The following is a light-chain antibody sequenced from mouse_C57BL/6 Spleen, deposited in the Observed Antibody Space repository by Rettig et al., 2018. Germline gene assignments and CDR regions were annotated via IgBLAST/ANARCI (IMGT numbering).Light chain of an antibody. CDR1: SRVSY. CDR3: QQWSSNPFT. CDR2: LTS. V-gene: IGKV4-68*01. J-gene: IGKJ4*01. Sequence: PALMSASPGEKVTMTCSASSRVSYMYWYQQKPRSSPKPWIHLTSNLASGLLPRSSGRASGPSYSLTIRSMEAEDAATYYCQQWSSNPFTFGSGTKLDIK.